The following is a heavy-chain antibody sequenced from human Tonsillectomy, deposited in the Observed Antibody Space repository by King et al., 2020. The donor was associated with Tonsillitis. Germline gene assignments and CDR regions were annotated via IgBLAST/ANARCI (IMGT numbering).Heavy chain of an antibody. CDR3: AKEYQYGSGIYYDDGIWDY. V-gene: IGHV3-23*04. CDR2: ISGSGGST. CDR1: GFTFSSYG. Sequence: VQLVESGGGLVQPGGSLRLSCAASGFTFSSYGMSWVRQAPGKGLEWVSAISGSGGSTYYADSVEGRFTISRDNSKNTQYLQMNSLRAEDTAVYYCAKEYQYGSGIYYDDGIWDYCGQGTVGTVSA. J-gene: IGHJ4*02. D-gene: IGHD3-10*01.